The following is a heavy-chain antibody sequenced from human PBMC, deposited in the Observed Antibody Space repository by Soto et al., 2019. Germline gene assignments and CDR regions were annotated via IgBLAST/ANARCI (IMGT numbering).Heavy chain of an antibody. CDR2: IYYSGST. V-gene: IGHV4-59*01. J-gene: IGHJ4*02. D-gene: IGHD6-19*01. CDR3: ARTRPGYSSGWLDY. Sequence: SETLSLTCPVSGGSISSYSWSWIRQPPGKGLEWIGYIYYSGSTNYNPSLKSRVTISVDTSKNQFSLKLSSVTAADTAVYYCARTRPGYSSGWLDYWGQGTLVTVSS. CDR1: GGSISSYS.